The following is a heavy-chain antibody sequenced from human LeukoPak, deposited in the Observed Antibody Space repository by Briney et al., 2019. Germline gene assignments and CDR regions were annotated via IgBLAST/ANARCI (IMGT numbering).Heavy chain of an antibody. CDR1: GFTFRSYW. J-gene: IGHJ4*02. CDR3: ARALSTVTTHPGIVDY. Sequence: PGGSLRLSCAASGFTFRSYWMHWVRQAPGKGLVWVSRINSDGSSTGYADSVKGRFTISRDNAKNTLYLQMNSLRAEDTAVYYCARALSTVTTHPGIVDYWGQGTLVTVSS. D-gene: IGHD4-17*01. CDR2: INSDGSST. V-gene: IGHV3-74*01.